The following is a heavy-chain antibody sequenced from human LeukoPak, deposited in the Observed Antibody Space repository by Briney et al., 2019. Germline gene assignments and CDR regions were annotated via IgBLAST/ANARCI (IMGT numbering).Heavy chain of an antibody. CDR2: IYYSGST. CDR1: GGSISSYY. Sequence: SETLSLTCTVSGGSISSYYWSWIRQPPGKGLEWNGYIYYSGSTNSNPSLESRVTISVDTSKNQFSLKLSSVTAADTAVYYCARDGGRYCSGGSCYGMDVWGQGTTVTVSS. CDR3: ARDGGRYCSGGSCYGMDV. D-gene: IGHD2-15*01. V-gene: IGHV4-59*01. J-gene: IGHJ6*02.